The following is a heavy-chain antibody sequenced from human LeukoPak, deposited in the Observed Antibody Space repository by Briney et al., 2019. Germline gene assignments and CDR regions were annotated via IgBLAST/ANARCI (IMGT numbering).Heavy chain of an antibody. CDR2: ISSSSSHI. CDR3: ARGRSTWHLDY. Sequence: GGSLRLSCAASGFTFSDYSMNWVRQAPGKVLEWVSSISSSSSHIYYADSVKGRFTISRDNAKNSLSLQMNSLRAEDTAVYYCARGRSTWHLDYWGQGTLVTVSS. V-gene: IGHV3-21*01. J-gene: IGHJ4*02. CDR1: GFTFSDYS. D-gene: IGHD1-26*01.